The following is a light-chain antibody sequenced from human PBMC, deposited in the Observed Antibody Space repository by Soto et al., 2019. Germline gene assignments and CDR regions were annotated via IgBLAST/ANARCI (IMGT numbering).Light chain of an antibody. CDR3: QQHNSWPLT. J-gene: IGKJ4*01. V-gene: IGKV3-15*01. CDR1: ENVNRY. CDR2: GAS. Sequence: EIVMTQSPATLSVSPGERATLSCRASENVNRYLVWYQQKPGQAPRLLIYGASTRATGIPARFSGSWSGTEFTLTISSLQSEDFAVYFCQQHNSWPLTFGGGTKVEIK.